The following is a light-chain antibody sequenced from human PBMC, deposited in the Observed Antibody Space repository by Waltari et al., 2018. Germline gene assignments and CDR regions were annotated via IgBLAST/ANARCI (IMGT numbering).Light chain of an antibody. CDR2: DAS. CDR1: QSISRF. J-gene: IGKJ1*01. V-gene: IGKV3-20*01. Sequence: DIFLTQSPGTLSLSPGEGATLSCRASQSISRFLAWYQQKPGQDPRLLIYDASTRATGIPDRFSCSGSGTDFSLTISRLEPEDFAVYYCQKYGTLPATFGQGTKVEIK. CDR3: QKYGTLPAT.